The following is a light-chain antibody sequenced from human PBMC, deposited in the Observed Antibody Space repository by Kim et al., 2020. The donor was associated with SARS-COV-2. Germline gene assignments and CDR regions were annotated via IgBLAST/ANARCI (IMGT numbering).Light chain of an antibody. CDR1: SSDVGGYNY. CDR3: SSYRSSTLDV. CDR2: DVT. V-gene: IGLV2-14*01. Sequence: QSALTQPASVSGSPGQSITISCTGTSSDVGGYNYVSWYQQHPGKAPKLMIYDVTKRPSGVSNRFSGTKSGNTASLTISGLQAEDEADYYCSSYRSSTLDVFGSGTKVTVL. J-gene: IGLJ1*01.